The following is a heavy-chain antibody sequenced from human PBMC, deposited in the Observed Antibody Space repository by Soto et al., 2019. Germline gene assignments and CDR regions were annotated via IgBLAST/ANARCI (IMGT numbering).Heavy chain of an antibody. CDR1: GFSLSTTGVG. CDR2: IYWDNDK. J-gene: IGHJ4*02. Sequence: QITLKESGPTLVKPTQTLTLTCSFSGFSLSTTGVGVGWIRQSPGKALEWLAIIYWDNDKRYSPSLKSRVTITKDTSKNLVVLTVTNMDPVDTVTYYCARSLWFGELHWGQGALVTVSS. V-gene: IGHV2-5*02. D-gene: IGHD3-10*01. CDR3: ARSLWFGELH.